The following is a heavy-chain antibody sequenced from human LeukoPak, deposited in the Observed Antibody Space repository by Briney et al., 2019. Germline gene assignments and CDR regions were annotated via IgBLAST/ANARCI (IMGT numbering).Heavy chain of an antibody. V-gene: IGHV1-69*05. D-gene: IGHD2-2*02. J-gene: IGHJ2*01. CDR3: ARGYCSSTSCYRAGWYFDL. Sequence: SVKVSCKASGSTLSSYAISWVRQAPGQGLEWMGGIIPIFGTANYAQKFQGRVTITTDESTSTAYMELSSLRSEDTAVYYCARGYCSSTSCYRAGWYFDLWGRGTLVTVSS. CDR1: GSTLSSYA. CDR2: IIPIFGTA.